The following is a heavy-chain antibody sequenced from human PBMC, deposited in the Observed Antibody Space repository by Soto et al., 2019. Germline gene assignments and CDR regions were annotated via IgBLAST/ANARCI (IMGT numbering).Heavy chain of an antibody. CDR2: ISSNGGST. Sequence: SLRLSCSASGFTFSSYAMHWVRQAPGKGLEYVSAISSNGGSTYYADSVKGRFTISRDNSKNTLYLQMSSLRAEDTAVYYCVKAAYDFWSGTIYGMDVWGQGTTLTVSS. D-gene: IGHD3-3*01. CDR1: GFTFSSYA. V-gene: IGHV3-64D*06. CDR3: VKAAYDFWSGTIYGMDV. J-gene: IGHJ6*02.